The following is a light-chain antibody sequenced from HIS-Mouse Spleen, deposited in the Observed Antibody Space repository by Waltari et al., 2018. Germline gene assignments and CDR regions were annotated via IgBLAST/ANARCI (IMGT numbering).Light chain of an antibody. Sequence: SYVLTQPPSVSVAPGKTARITCGGNNIGSKSVHWDQHKPAQAPLLVVYDDSDRPSGIPERFSGSNSGNTATLTISRVEAGDEADYYCQVWDSSSDHVVFGGGTKLTVL. V-gene: IGLV3-21*03. CDR2: DDS. J-gene: IGLJ2*01. CDR3: QVWDSSSDHVV. CDR1: NIGSKS.